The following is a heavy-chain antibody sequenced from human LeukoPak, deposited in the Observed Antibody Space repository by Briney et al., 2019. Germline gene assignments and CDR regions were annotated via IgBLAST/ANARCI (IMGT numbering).Heavy chain of an antibody. CDR2: ISGSGGST. CDR1: GFTFSTYA. J-gene: IGHJ3*02. CDR3: ARGGSSAWYVPFDI. Sequence: PGGPLRLSCAASGFTFSTYAMSWVRKTPGKGVEWVSGISGSGGSTYYADSVKGRFTISRDNSKNPLYLQMHSLRAEDTALYYCARGGSSAWYVPFDIWGQGTMVTVSS. D-gene: IGHD6-19*01. V-gene: IGHV3-23*01.